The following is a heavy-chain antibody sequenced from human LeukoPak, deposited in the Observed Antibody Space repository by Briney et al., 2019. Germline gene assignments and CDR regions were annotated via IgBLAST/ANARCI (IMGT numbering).Heavy chain of an antibody. V-gene: IGHV4-59*12. J-gene: IGHJ4*02. CDR3: ARGVNIRAVIPLDY. CDR1: GDSISSYY. Sequence: SDTLYLTCTVSGDSISSYYLSWLRQPPGKGLEWIGYIHYSAHSNYNPSRKSRITLSLDPSTNQFSLKLSSVTAADTAVYYCARGVNIRAVIPLDYWGQGALVTVSS. CDR2: IHYSAHS. D-gene: IGHD3-10*01.